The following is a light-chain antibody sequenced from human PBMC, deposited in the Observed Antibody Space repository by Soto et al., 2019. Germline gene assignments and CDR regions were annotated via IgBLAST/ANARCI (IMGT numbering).Light chain of an antibody. V-gene: IGKV3-15*01. Sequence: EIGMTQSPATLSVSPGERATLSCRASQSININLAWYQQKPGQAPRLLIYGASTRATGLPARFSGSGSGTEFTLIIRSLQSEDSAVYYCQQYDNWPITFGQGTRLEIK. CDR1: QSININ. CDR3: QQYDNWPIT. J-gene: IGKJ5*01. CDR2: GAS.